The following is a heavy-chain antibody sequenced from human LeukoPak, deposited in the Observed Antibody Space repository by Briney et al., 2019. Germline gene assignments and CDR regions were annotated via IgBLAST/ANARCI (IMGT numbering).Heavy chain of an antibody. CDR1: GDSISSSSFY. J-gene: IGHJ3*02. D-gene: IGHD3-22*01. V-gene: IGHV4-39*07. CDR2: IYYSGST. CDR3: ATSTYYYDSSGYYWRAFDI. Sequence: PSETLSLTCAVSGDSISSSSFYWGWIRQPPGKELEWIGSIYYSGSTYYNPSLKSRVTISVDTSKNQFSLKLSSVTAADTAVYYCATSTYYYDSSGYYWRAFDIWGQGTMVTVSS.